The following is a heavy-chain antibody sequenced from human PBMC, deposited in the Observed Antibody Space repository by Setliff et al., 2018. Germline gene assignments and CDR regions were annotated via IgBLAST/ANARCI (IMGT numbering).Heavy chain of an antibody. CDR3: ARHVDCSGGRCYSLSNWFDP. V-gene: IGHV4-39*01. CDR2: IYYSGNI. Sequence: SETLSLTCTVSGGSISSDSYYWGWIRQPPGKGLEWIGSIYYSGNIYYNPSLKSRVTMSVDTSKNQFSLKLRSVTAADTAIYYCARHVDCSGGRCYSLSNWFDPWGPGTLVTV. D-gene: IGHD2-15*01. CDR1: GGSISSDSYY. J-gene: IGHJ5*02.